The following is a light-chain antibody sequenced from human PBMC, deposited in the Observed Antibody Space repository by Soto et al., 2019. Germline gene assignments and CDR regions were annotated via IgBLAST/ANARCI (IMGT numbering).Light chain of an antibody. V-gene: IGKV3-15*01. J-gene: IGKJ4*01. CDR1: QSVSSN. Sequence: EVVMTQSPATLSVSPGERATLSCRASQSVSSNLAWYQHKPGQATRLLIYGASSRSTGIPARLSGSGSGTELTLTIISLQSEDFAVYYCQQYNNWPPLTFGGGTKVEIK. CDR2: GAS. CDR3: QQYNNWPPLT.